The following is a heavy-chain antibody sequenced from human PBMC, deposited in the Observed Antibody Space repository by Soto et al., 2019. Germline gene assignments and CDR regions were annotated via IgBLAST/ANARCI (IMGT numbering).Heavy chain of an antibody. V-gene: IGHV3-33*01. CDR1: GFTFSSYG. J-gene: IGHJ3*02. Sequence: GGSLRLSCAASGFTFSSYGMHWVRQAPGKGLEWVAVIWYDGSNKYYADSVKGRFTISRDNSKNTLYLQMNSLRAEDTAVYYCARDGDILTGYYRGAFDIWGQGTMVTV. CDR3: ARDGDILTGYYRGAFDI. CDR2: IWYDGSNK. D-gene: IGHD3-9*01.